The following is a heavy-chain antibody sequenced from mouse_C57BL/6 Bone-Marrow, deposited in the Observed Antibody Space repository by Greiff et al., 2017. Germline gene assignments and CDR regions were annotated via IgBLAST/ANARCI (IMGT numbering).Heavy chain of an antibody. Sequence: DVMLVESGGGLVKPGGSLKLSCAASGFTFSSYAMSWVRQTPEKRLEWVATISDGGSYTYYPDNVKGRFTISRDNAKNNLYLQMSHLKSEDTAMYYCARGRGINYGSSLFAYWGQGTLVTVSA. CDR2: ISDGGSYT. CDR3: ARGRGINYGSSLFAY. D-gene: IGHD1-1*01. V-gene: IGHV5-4*03. J-gene: IGHJ3*01. CDR1: GFTFSSYA.